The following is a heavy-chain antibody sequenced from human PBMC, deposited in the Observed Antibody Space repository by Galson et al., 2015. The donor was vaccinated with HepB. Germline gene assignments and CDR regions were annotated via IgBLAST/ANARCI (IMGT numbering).Heavy chain of an antibody. V-gene: IGHV4-4*07. CDR2: IYTGGST. D-gene: IGHD6-6*01. Sequence: SETLSLTCTVSGGSISSYYWSWIRQPAGKGLEWIGRIYTGGSTNYNPSLKSRVTMSVDTSKNQSSLKLSSVTAADTAVYYCARDLGIAARFSMDVWGKGTTVTVSS. CDR3: ARDLGIAARFSMDV. J-gene: IGHJ6*04. CDR1: GGSISSYY.